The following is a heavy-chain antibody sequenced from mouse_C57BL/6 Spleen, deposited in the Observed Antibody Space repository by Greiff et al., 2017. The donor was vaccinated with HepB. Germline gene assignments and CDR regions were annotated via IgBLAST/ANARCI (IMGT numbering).Heavy chain of an antibody. D-gene: IGHD4-1*01. CDR2: IHPNSGST. CDR1: GYTFTSYW. Sequence: QVQLQQPGAELVKPGASVKLSCKASGYTFTSYWMHWVKQRPGQGLEWIGMIHPNSGSTNYNEKFKSKATLTVDKSSSTAYMQLSSLTSEDSAVYYCARWDCCGGEWYFDVWGTGTTVTVSS. CDR3: ARWDCCGGEWYFDV. J-gene: IGHJ1*03. V-gene: IGHV1-64*01.